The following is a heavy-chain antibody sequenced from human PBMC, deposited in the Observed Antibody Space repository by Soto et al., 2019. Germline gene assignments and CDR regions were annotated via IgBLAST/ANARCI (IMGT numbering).Heavy chain of an antibody. D-gene: IGHD2-15*01. V-gene: IGHV3-15*01. Sequence: GGSLRLSCAASGFTFSNAWMSWVRQAPGKGLEWVGRIKSKTDGGTTDYAAPVKGRFTISRDDSKNTLYLQMNSLKTEDTAVYYCTAILGYCSGGSCLFDYWGQGTLVTVSS. CDR3: TAILGYCSGGSCLFDY. J-gene: IGHJ4*02. CDR1: GFTFSNAW. CDR2: IKSKTDGGTT.